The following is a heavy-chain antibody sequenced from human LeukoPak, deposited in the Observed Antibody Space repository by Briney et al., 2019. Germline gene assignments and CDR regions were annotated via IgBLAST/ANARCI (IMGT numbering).Heavy chain of an antibody. CDR1: GGTFSSYA. CDR2: IIPIFGTA. Sequence: GASVKVSCKASGGTFSSYAISWVRQAPGQGLEWMGGIIPIFGTANYAQKFQGRVTITADKSTSTAYMELSSLRSEDTAVYYCARGDGTTVTTPRENDAFDIWGQGTMVTVSS. D-gene: IGHD4-17*01. V-gene: IGHV1-69*06. J-gene: IGHJ3*02. CDR3: ARGDGTTVTTPRENDAFDI.